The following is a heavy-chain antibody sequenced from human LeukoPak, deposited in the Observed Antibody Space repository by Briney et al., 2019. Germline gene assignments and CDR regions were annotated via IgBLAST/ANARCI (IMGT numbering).Heavy chain of an antibody. D-gene: IGHD3-16*01. Sequence: GASVKVSCKASGYTFTNFGISWVRQAPGQGLEWMGWISAYNGNTDYAQKFQGRVTMATDTSTSTAYMELRSLRSDDTAVYYCARDVAESNFDCWGQGTLVTVSS. CDR2: ISAYNGNT. J-gene: IGHJ4*02. CDR3: ARDVAESNFDC. CDR1: GYTFTNFG. V-gene: IGHV1-18*01.